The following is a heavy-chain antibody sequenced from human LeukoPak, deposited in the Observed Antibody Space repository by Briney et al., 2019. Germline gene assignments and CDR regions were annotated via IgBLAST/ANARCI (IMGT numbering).Heavy chain of an antibody. CDR3: ARQEKKVAGFDY. D-gene: IGHD6-19*01. Sequence: GGSLRLSCAASGFTVSSNYMSWVRQAPGKGLEWVSVIYSGGSTYYADSVKGRFTISRDNSKNTLYLQMNSLRAEDTAVYYCARQEKKVAGFDYWGQGTLVTVSS. J-gene: IGHJ4*02. CDR1: GFTVSSNY. V-gene: IGHV3-53*01. CDR2: IYSGGST.